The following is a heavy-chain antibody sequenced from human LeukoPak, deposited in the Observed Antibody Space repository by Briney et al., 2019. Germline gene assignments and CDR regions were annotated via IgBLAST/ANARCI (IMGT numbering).Heavy chain of an antibody. CDR3: ASNMDYDFWSGFPPFDY. D-gene: IGHD3-3*01. CDR1: GGSFSGYY. J-gene: IGHJ4*02. CDR2: INHSGNT. V-gene: IGHV4-34*01. Sequence: PSETLSLTCAVYGGSFSGYYWTWIRQPPGKGLEWIGEINHSGNTNYNPSLKSRVTFSVDTSKNQFSLKLSFVTAADTAVYYCASNMDYDFWSGFPPFDYWGQGTLVTVSS.